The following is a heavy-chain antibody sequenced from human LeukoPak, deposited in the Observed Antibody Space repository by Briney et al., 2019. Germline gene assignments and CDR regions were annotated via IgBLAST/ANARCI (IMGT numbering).Heavy chain of an antibody. D-gene: IGHD1-26*01. J-gene: IGHJ3*02. Sequence: ASVKVSCKASGYTFTSYAMHWVRQAPGQRLEWMGWINAGNGNTKYSQKFQGRVTITRDTSADTAYMELSSLRSEDTAVYYCVRDGYSYGRKDAFDIWGQGTMVTVSS. CDR1: GYTFTSYA. V-gene: IGHV1-3*01. CDR2: INAGNGNT. CDR3: VRDGYSYGRKDAFDI.